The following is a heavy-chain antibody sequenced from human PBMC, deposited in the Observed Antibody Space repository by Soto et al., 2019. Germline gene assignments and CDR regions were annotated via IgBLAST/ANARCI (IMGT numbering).Heavy chain of an antibody. J-gene: IGHJ4*02. CDR3: AISWGVTASFDS. CDR1: EYIFFTYW. CDR2: IYAGDSDT. Sequence: GESLKISCRGSEYIFFTYWIAWVRQMPGKGLEWMGIIYAGDSDTRYSPSFQGQVTISADKSTSTAYLQWSSLKASDTAIYYCAISWGVTASFDSWGLGTLVTVSS. D-gene: IGHD2-21*02. V-gene: IGHV5-51*01.